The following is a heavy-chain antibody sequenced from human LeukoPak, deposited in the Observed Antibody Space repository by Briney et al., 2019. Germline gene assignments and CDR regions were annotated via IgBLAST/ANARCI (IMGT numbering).Heavy chain of an antibody. CDR1: GGTFSSYA. Sequence: VASVKVSCKASGGTFSSYAISWVRQAPGQGLEWMGEINPSGGSTSYAQKFQGRITVTRDTYTNTVYMDLSSLRSEDTATYYCARGAPTTRIGAGRFDYWGQGSLLTVAS. D-gene: IGHD5-12*01. CDR2: INPSGGST. V-gene: IGHV1-46*01. CDR3: ARGAPTTRIGAGRFDY. J-gene: IGHJ4*02.